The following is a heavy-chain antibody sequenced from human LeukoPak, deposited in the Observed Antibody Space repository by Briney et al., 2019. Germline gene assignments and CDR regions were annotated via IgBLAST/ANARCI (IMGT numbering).Heavy chain of an antibody. CDR2: INPNSGGT. D-gene: IGHD3-10*01. CDR1: GYTFTGYY. Sequence: ASVKVSCKASGYTFTGYYMHWVRQAPGQGLEWMGWINPNSGGTNYAQKFQGRVTMTRDTSITTAYMELSRLRSDDTAVYYCARESMVRDAFDIWGQGTMVTVSS. J-gene: IGHJ3*02. V-gene: IGHV1-2*02. CDR3: ARESMVRDAFDI.